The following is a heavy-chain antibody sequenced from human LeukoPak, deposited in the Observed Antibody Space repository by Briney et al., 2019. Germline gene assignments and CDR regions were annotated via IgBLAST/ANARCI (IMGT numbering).Heavy chain of an antibody. V-gene: IGHV3-30*02. J-gene: IGHJ4*02. CDR1: GFTFSSYG. CDR2: IRYDGSTK. CDR3: AKDSGYYSPDF. Sequence: PGGSLRLSCAASGFTFSSYGMHWVRQAPGKGLEWVAFIRYDGSTKYYADSVKGRFTISRDNSKNTLYLQVNSLRAEDTAMYYCAKDSGYYSPDFWGQGTLVTVSS. D-gene: IGHD3-22*01.